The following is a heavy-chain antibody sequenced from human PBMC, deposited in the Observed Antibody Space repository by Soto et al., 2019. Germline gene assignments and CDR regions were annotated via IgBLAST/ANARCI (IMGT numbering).Heavy chain of an antibody. CDR2: INHSGSA. CDR1: GGSFSGYI. D-gene: IGHD3-16*01. J-gene: IGHJ4*02. CDR3: GRGLIPGSQYWGGCYSLAP. V-gene: IGHV4-34*01. Sequence: PSETLSLTCDVYGGSFSGYIWTWIRQTPGKGLQWIGQINHSGSANYNPSLKSRVTISVHTSNSQFSLELSSVTAADTAVYYCGRGLIPGSQYWGGCYSLAPGGQGTQATFSS.